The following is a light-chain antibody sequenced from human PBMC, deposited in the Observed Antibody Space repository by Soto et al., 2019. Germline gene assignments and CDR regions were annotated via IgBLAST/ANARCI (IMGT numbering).Light chain of an antibody. CDR2: GNH. J-gene: IGLJ1*01. Sequence: QSALTQPPAVSGAPEQRVTISCTGGSSKIGAANDAHRYQQRPRSAPTPLIYGNHIRRAGAPDRFSRPKTGTSADLAITGLQSEDEADYYCQSYDNSLSDYVFGTGTKVT. CDR3: QSYDNSLSDYV. V-gene: IGLV1-40*01. CDR1: SSKIGAAND.